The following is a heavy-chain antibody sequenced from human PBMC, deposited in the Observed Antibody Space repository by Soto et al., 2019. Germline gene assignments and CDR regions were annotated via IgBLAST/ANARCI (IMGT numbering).Heavy chain of an antibody. CDR1: GFMFSRYA. CDR2: ISKDGSVI. V-gene: IGHV3-30*04. CDR3: VRSRSGAVPDSFAY. Sequence: QVQLVESGGGVVPPGRSLRLSCAASGFMFSRYAMHWVRQAPGKGLEWVAVISKDGSVIYYADSVKGRFTISRDKSKNMVYLQLNRLRDEATDVFYCVRSRSGAVPDSFAYWGQGTLVTVAS. J-gene: IGHJ4*02. D-gene: IGHD3-10*01.